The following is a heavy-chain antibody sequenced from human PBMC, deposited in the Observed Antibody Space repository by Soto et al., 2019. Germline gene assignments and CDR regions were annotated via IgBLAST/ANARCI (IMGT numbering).Heavy chain of an antibody. D-gene: IGHD2-21*02. V-gene: IGHV4-39*01. Sequence: LSLTCTVTGDSINNRSYHWGWIRQPPGTGLEWIGSIYYSGSTYNNPSLKSRVSMSVDTSKNQISLQLRSVTAADTALYHCSIQRTSVVTQAYFDSWGQGSRVTVSS. CDR3: SIQRTSVVTQAYFDS. CDR1: GDSINNRSYH. CDR2: IYYSGST. J-gene: IGHJ4*02.